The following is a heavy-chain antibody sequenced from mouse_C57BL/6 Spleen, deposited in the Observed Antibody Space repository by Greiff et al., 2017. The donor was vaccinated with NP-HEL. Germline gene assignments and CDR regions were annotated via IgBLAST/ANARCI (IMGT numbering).Heavy chain of an antibody. J-gene: IGHJ1*03. V-gene: IGHV10-1*01. CDR2: IRSKSNNYAT. Sequence: EVKLMESGGGLVQPKGSLKLSCAASGFSFNTYAMNWVRQAPGKGLEWVARIRSKSNNYATYYADSVKDRFTISRDDSESMLYLQMNNLKTEDTAMYYCVRHRPSHWYFDVWGTGTTVTVSS. CDR3: VRHRPSHWYFDV. CDR1: GFSFNTYA.